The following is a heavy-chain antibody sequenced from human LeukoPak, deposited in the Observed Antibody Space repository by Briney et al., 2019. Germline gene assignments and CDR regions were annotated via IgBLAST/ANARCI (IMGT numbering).Heavy chain of an antibody. Sequence: GGSLRLSCAASGFTVSSNYMSWVRQAPGKGLEWVSVIYSGGSTYYADSVKGRFTISRDNSKNTLYLQMNSLRAEDTAVYYCARDERYFDWLSFDYWGQGTLVTVSS. CDR3: ARDERYFDWLSFDY. J-gene: IGHJ4*02. V-gene: IGHV3-53*01. D-gene: IGHD3-9*01. CDR2: IYSGGST. CDR1: GFTVSSNY.